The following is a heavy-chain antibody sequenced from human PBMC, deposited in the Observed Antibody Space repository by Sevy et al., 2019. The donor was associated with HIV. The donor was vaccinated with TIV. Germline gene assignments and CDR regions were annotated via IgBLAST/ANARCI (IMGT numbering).Heavy chain of an antibody. CDR1: DGSINSDH. Sequence: SDTLSLTCNVSDGSINSDHWNWIRQPPGKGLEWIGYVYYTGGTNYNPSLKNRVTISVDRTKNQFSLKLTSVTAADTAVYYCARRNDFDIWGQGTMVTVSS. CDR2: VYYTGGT. J-gene: IGHJ3*02. V-gene: IGHV4-59*08. CDR3: ARRNDFDI.